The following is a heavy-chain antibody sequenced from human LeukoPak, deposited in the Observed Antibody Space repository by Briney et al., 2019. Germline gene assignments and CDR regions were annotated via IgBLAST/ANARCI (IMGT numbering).Heavy chain of an antibody. Sequence: GGTLRLSCAASGFTFSKAWMNWVRQAPGKGLEWVARIKTRSQGGTTDYAAPVKGRFAISRDDSENRVYLQMNSLKSEYTAVYYCAVGLGKADTDYWGQGTLVTVSS. CDR3: AVGLGKADTDY. CDR1: GFTFSKAW. V-gene: IGHV3-15*05. D-gene: IGHD3-10*01. CDR2: IKTRSQGGTT. J-gene: IGHJ4*02.